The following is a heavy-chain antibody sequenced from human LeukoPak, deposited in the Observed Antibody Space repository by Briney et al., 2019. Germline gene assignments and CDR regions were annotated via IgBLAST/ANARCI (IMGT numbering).Heavy chain of an antibody. J-gene: IGHJ6*02. CDR2: INHSRST. CDR1: GGSISSGGYY. CDR3: ARVVLRRGPGIAVAGSWTPPVDV. Sequence: SETLSLTCTVSGGSISSGGYYWSWIRQPPGKGLEWIGEINHSRSTNYNPSLKSRVTISVDTSKNQFSLKLSSVTAADTAVYYCARVVLRRGPGIAVAGSWTPPVDVWGQGTTVTVFS. D-gene: IGHD6-19*01. V-gene: IGHV4-39*07.